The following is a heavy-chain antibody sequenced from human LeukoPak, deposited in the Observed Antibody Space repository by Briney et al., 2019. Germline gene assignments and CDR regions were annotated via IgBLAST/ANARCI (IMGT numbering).Heavy chain of an antibody. Sequence: ASVKVSCKASGYTFTGYYMHWVRQAPGQGLEWVGWINPNSGGTNYAQKFQGRVTMTRDTSISTAYMELSRLRSDDTAVYYCARESAIVRAFDIWGQGTMVTVSS. V-gene: IGHV1-2*02. J-gene: IGHJ3*02. CDR3: ARESAIVRAFDI. CDR1: GYTFTGYY. CDR2: INPNSGGT. D-gene: IGHD2-8*01.